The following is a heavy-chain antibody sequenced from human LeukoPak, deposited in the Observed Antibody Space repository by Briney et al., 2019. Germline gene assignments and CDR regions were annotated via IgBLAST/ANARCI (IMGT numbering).Heavy chain of an antibody. Sequence: GASVKVSCKASGGTFSSYAISWVRQAPGQGLEWMGGIIPIFGTANYAQKLQGRVTMTTDTSTSTAYMELRSLRSDDTAVYYCARGRSGWYYYWGQGTLVTVSS. V-gene: IGHV1-69*05. J-gene: IGHJ4*02. CDR2: IIPIFGTA. CDR3: ARGRSGWYYY. CDR1: GGTFSSYA. D-gene: IGHD6-19*01.